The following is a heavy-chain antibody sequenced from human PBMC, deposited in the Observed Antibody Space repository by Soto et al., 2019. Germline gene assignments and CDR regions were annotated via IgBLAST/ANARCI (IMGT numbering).Heavy chain of an antibody. J-gene: IGHJ5*02. CDR2: INPMGGST. D-gene: IGHD6-13*01. V-gene: IGHV1-46*04. Sequence: QEQLVQSGAEVKEPGASVKVSCKASGYTFINYYIHWVRQAPGQGLEWMAIINPMGGSTNYAQELQGRVTLTSDTSTSTVYMELSSLRFEDTALFYCARALAAGDLWGQGTLVTVSS. CDR1: GYTFINYY. CDR3: ARALAAGDL.